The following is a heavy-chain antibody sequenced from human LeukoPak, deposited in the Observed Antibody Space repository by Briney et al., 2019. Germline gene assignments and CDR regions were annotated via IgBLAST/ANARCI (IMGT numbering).Heavy chain of an antibody. CDR2: IKGKTDGGTT. D-gene: IGHD1-14*01. J-gene: IGHJ4*02. CDR3: TMIRN. CDR1: GFTFSTYS. Sequence: MTGGSLRLSCAASGFTFSTYSMNWVRQAPGKGLEWVGRIKGKTDGGTTDYAAPVKGRFTISRDDSKDTLYLHMNSLKTEDTAVYYCTMIRNWGQGTLVTVSS. V-gene: IGHV3-15*01.